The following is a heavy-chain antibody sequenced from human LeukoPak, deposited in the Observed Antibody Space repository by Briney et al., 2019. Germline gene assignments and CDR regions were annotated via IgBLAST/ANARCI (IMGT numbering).Heavy chain of an antibody. Sequence: GESLKISCKGSGYSFTSYWIGWVRQMPGKGLEWMGIIYPGDSDTRYSPSFQGQVTISADKSISTAYLQWSSLKASDTAMYYCARHRINYYDSSGYITGWFDPWGQGTLVTVSS. CDR2: IYPGDSDT. V-gene: IGHV5-51*01. CDR3: ARHRINYYDSSGYITGWFDP. J-gene: IGHJ5*02. D-gene: IGHD3-22*01. CDR1: GYSFTSYW.